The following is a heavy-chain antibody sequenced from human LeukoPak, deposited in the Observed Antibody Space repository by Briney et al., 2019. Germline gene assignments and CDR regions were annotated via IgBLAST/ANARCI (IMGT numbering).Heavy chain of an antibody. CDR1: GGSITSYY. V-gene: IGHV4-59*01. Sequence: SETLSLTCTVSGGSITSYYWRWIRQPPGKGLEWIGYIYHSGSTNYNPSLKSRVTILVDTSKNQFSLKLSSVTAADTAVYYCARNGDYVGFDYWGQGTLVTVSS. D-gene: IGHD4-17*01. CDR3: ARNGDYVGFDY. CDR2: IYHSGST. J-gene: IGHJ4*02.